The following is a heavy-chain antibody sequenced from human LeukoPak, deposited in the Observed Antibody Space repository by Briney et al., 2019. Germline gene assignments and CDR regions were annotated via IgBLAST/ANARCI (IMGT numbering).Heavy chain of an antibody. J-gene: IGHJ5*02. CDR1: GGSISSSSYY. Sequence: SETLSLTCTVSGGSISSSSYYWGWIRQPPGKGLEWIGSIYYSGSTYYNPSLKSRVTISVDTSKNQFSLKLSSVTAADTAVYYCARLYGPPLFGVRFDPWGQGTLVTVSS. D-gene: IGHD3-3*01. CDR3: ARLYGPPLFGVRFDP. CDR2: IYYSGST. V-gene: IGHV4-39*01.